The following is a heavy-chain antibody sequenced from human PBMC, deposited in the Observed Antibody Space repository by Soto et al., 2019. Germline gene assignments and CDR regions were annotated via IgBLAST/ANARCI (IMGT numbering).Heavy chain of an antibody. V-gene: IGHV3-30*04. CDR3: ARVSGHVYATLHGPFDY. CDR1: EFTFNRHA. J-gene: IGHJ4*02. CDR2: ISHDGRIK. D-gene: IGHD2-8*01. Sequence: QVEFVESGGGVVQPGRSLRLSCAASEFTFNRHAMHWVRQAPGKGLEWVAVISHDGRIKYYADSVKGRFTISRDNSMNTLDLQMNSLRAEDTAIYFCARVSGHVYATLHGPFDYWGQGTLVTVSS.